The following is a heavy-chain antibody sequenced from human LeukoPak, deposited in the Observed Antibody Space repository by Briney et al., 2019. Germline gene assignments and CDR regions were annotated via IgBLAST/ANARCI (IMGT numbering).Heavy chain of an antibody. CDR3: ARGVAVRGGPFDI. CDR1: AFSFISNY. V-gene: IGHV3-53*01. CDR2: IYGDVDT. D-gene: IGHD6-19*01. J-gene: IGHJ3*02. Sequence: GGSLRLSCAASAFSFISNYMNWVRQAPGKGRGWVALIYGDVDTYYADSVKGRFIISRDNPNDTLHLQMNSPRAEDTAIYYCARGVAVRGGPFDIWGQGTMVTVSS.